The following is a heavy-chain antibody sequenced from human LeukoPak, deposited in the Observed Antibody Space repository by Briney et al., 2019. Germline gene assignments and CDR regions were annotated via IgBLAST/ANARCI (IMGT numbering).Heavy chain of an antibody. CDR2: IYYSGST. D-gene: IGHD5-12*01. CDR3: ARDLLVATTRDYYYYMDV. V-gene: IGHV4-30-4*08. J-gene: IGHJ6*03. Sequence: SETLSLTCTVSGGSISSGDYCWSWIRQPPGKGLEWIGYIYYSGSTYYNPSLKSRVTISVDTSKNQFSLKLSSVTAADTAVYYCARDLLVATTRDYYYYMDVWGKGTTVTVSS. CDR1: GGSISSGDYC.